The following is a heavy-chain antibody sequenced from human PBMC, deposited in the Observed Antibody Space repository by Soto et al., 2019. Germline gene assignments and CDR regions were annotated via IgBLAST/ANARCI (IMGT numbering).Heavy chain of an antibody. CDR3: ARELVPATGYDAFDI. CDR1: GGTFSSYA. CDR2: IIPIFGTA. J-gene: IGHJ3*02. D-gene: IGHD2-2*01. Sequence: SVKVSCKXSGGTFSSYAISWVRQAPGQGLEWMGGIIPIFGTANYAQKFQGRVTITADKSTSTAYMELSSLRSEDTAVYYCARELVPATGYDAFDIWGQGTMVTVSS. V-gene: IGHV1-69*06.